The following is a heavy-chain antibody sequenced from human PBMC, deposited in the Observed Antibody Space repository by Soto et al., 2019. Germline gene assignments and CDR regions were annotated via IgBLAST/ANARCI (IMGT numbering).Heavy chain of an antibody. D-gene: IGHD6-19*01. J-gene: IGHJ4*02. V-gene: IGHV3-7*05. CDR3: ATTSNLAVAGDY. CDR1: GFTFSNYW. Sequence: GGSLRLSCVASGFTFSNYWMSWVRQAPGKELEWVANIKPDGSEKSHADSVRGRITISRDNAKNSLYLQVNSLRAEDTAVYYCATTSNLAVAGDYWGQGTLVTVSS. CDR2: IKPDGSEK.